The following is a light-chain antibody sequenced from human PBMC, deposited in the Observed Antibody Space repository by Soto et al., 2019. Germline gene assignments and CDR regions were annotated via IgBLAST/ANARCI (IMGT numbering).Light chain of an antibody. V-gene: IGKV1-39*01. CDR3: QQSYSTPLT. CDR2: AAS. J-gene: IGKJ4*01. Sequence: DIQMTQSPSSLSASVGDRVTITSRASQSISSYLNWYQQKPGKAPKLLIYAASSLQSGVPSRFSGSGSETDFTLTISSLQPEDFATYYCQQSYSTPLTFGGGTKVEIK. CDR1: QSISSY.